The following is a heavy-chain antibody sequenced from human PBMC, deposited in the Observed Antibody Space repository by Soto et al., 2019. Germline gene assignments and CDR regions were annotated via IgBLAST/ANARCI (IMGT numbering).Heavy chain of an antibody. V-gene: IGHV1-58*01. J-gene: IGHJ6*02. CDR2: IVVGSGNT. CDR1: GFTFTSSA. Sequence: ASVKVSCKASGFTFTSSAVQWVRQARGQRLEWIGWIVVGSGNTNYAQKFQERVTITRDMSTSTAYMELSSLRSEDTAVYYCAADPTSHYGTYYYYYGMDVWGQGTTVTVSS. D-gene: IGHD2-2*01. CDR3: AADPTSHYGTYYYYYGMDV.